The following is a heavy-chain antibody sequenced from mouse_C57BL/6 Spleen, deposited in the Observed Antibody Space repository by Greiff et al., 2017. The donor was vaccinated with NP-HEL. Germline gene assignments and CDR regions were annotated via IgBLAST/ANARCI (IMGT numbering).Heavy chain of an antibody. CDR3: ARHDFYDGYYSFAY. CDR1: GYTFTSYW. D-gene: IGHD2-3*01. V-gene: IGHV1-64*01. J-gene: IGHJ3*01. Sequence: VQLQQPGAELVKPGASVKLSCKASGYTFTSYWMHWVKQRPGQGLEWIGMIHPNSGSTNYNEKFKSKATLTVDKSSSTAYMQLSSLTSEDSAVYFCARHDFYDGYYSFAYWGQGTLVTVSA. CDR2: IHPNSGST.